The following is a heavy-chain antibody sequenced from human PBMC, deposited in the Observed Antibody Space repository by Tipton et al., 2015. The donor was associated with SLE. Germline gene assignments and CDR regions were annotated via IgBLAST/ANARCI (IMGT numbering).Heavy chain of an antibody. CDR2: IYYSGRT. V-gene: IGHV4-59*01. CDR3: ASGGYYYDRGFGY. Sequence: TLSLTCTVSGGSISSYYWSWIRQPPGKGLEWIGNIYYSGRTNYNPSLKSRVTISVDTSKNQFSLKLSSVTAADTAVYYCASGGYYYDRGFGYWGQGTLVTVSS. CDR1: GGSISSYY. D-gene: IGHD3-22*01. J-gene: IGHJ4*02.